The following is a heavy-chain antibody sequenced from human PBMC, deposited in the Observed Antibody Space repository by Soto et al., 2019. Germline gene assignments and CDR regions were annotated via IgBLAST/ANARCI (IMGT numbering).Heavy chain of an antibody. Sequence: QVQLVQSGAEVKKPGSSVKVSCKASGGTFSSYAISWVRQAPGQGLEWMGGIIPIFGTANYAQKFQGRVTITADESPSTAYMELSSLRSEDTAVYYCATLLVPAAHNYYGMDVWGQGTTVTVSS. J-gene: IGHJ6*02. CDR1: GGTFSSYA. CDR3: ATLLVPAAHNYYGMDV. D-gene: IGHD2-2*01. CDR2: IIPIFGTA. V-gene: IGHV1-69*12.